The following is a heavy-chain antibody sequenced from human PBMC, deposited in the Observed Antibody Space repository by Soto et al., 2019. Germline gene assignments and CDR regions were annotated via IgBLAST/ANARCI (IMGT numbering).Heavy chain of an antibody. V-gene: IGHV3-21*01. CDR1: GFTFSSYS. CDR2: ISSSSSYI. D-gene: IGHD3-3*01. Sequence: PGGSLRLSCAASGFTFSSYSMNWVRQAPGKGLEWVSSISSSSSYIYYADSVKGRFTISRDNAKNSLYLQMNSLRAEDTAVYYCARDPRVEAGMDVWGQGTTVTVSS. J-gene: IGHJ6*02. CDR3: ARDPRVEAGMDV.